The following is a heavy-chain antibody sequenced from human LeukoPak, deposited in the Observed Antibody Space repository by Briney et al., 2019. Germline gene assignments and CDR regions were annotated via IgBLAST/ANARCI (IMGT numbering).Heavy chain of an antibody. V-gene: IGHV4-59*01. CDR3: ARVWCSGGSCYNNYYGMDV. Sequence: SETLSLTCTVSGGSISSYYWSWIRQPPGKGLEWIGYIYYSGSTNYNPSLKSRVTISVDTSKNQFSLKLSSVTAADTAVYYCARVWCSGGSCYNNYYGMDVWGQGTTVTVSS. CDR1: GGSISSYY. CDR2: IYYSGST. D-gene: IGHD2-15*01. J-gene: IGHJ6*02.